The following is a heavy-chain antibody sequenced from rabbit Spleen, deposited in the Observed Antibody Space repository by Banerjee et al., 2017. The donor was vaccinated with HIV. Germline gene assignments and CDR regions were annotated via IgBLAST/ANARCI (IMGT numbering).Heavy chain of an antibody. CDR3: ARETSSGWGIISFYFSL. J-gene: IGHJ4*01. CDR1: GFSFSSSYW. CDR2: IYNGDGST. V-gene: IGHV1S45*01. Sequence: QEQLVESGGDLVKPEGSLTLTCTASGFSFSSSYWMCWVRQAPGKGLEWIGCIYNGDGSTYYASWAKGRFTISKTSSTTVTLQMTSLTAADTATYFCARETSSGWGIISFYFSLWGPGTLVTVS. D-gene: IGHD4-1*01.